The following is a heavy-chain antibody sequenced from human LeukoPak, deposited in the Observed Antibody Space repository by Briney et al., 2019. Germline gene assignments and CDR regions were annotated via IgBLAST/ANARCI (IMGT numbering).Heavy chain of an antibody. CDR2: ISSRSSYI. CDR3: ARVPVFGVSAPPFDY. V-gene: IGHV3-21*01. D-gene: IGHD3-10*01. CDR1: GFIFSSYS. Sequence: GGSLRLSCAVSGFIFSSYSMNWVRQAPGKGLEWVSSISSRSSYIYYADSVKGRFTLSRDNAKNSLYLQMNSLRAEDTAVYYGARVPVFGVSAPPFDYWGQGNLVTVSS. J-gene: IGHJ4*02.